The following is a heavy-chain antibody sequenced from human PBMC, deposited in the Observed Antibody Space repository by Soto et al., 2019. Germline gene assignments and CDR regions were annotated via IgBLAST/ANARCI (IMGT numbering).Heavy chain of an antibody. D-gene: IGHD5-18*01. CDR1: GFSCRDYY. CDR3: ARDPLTLPTYSYALALDD. Sequence: SLRLFCAASGFSCRDYYMSRVRQSPANGVEWVSYISGSGSYTSYADAVKGRFTISRDNAKSSLYLQLNSLRAEDTAVYYCARDPLTLPTYSYALALDDSRQGSSVTLS. J-gene: IGHJ4*02. CDR2: ISGSGSYT. V-gene: IGHV3-11*06.